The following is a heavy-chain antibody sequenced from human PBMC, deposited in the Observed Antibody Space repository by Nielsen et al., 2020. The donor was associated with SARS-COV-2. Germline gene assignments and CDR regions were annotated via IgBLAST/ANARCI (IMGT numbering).Heavy chain of an antibody. CDR2: IYYSGST. V-gene: IGHV4-39*07. J-gene: IGHJ5*02. CDR3: ARGGAKYYDFWSGAPNWFDP. Sequence: RQAPGKGLEWIGSIYYSGSTYYNPSLKSRVTISVDTSKNQFSLKLSSVTAADTAVYYCARGGAKYYDFWSGAPNWFDPWGQGTLVTVSS. D-gene: IGHD3-3*01.